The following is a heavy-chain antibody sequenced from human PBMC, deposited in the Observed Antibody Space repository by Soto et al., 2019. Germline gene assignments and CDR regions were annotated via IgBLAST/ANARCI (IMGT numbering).Heavy chain of an antibody. D-gene: IGHD4-17*01. Sequence: QVQLVQSGAEVKKPGSSVKVSCKASGGTFSSYAISWVRQAPGQGLEWMGGIIPIFGTANYAQKFQGRVTIAAAESTNTAYMELNSLRSEDTAVYYCARDLNPLRTAGYYGMDVWGQGTTVTVSS. CDR1: GGTFSSYA. CDR2: IIPIFGTA. J-gene: IGHJ6*02. V-gene: IGHV1-69*01. CDR3: ARDLNPLRTAGYYGMDV.